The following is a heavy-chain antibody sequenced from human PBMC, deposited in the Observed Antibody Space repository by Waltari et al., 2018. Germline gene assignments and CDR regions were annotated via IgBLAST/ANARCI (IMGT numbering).Heavy chain of an antibody. D-gene: IGHD4-17*01. V-gene: IGHV4-61*02. CDR3: ARDSEGTTVVTPGYFDL. CDR2: IYTSGST. CDR1: GGSISSGSYY. Sequence: QVQLQESGPGLVKPSQTLSHTCTVSGGSISSGSYYWSWILQPAGKGLGWIGRIYTSGSTNYNPSLKSRVTISVDTSKNQFSLKLSSVTAADTAVYYCARDSEGTTVVTPGYFDLWGRGTLVTVYS. J-gene: IGHJ2*01.